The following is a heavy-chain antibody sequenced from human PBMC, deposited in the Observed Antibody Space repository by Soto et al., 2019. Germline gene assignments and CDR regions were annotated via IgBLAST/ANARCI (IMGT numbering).Heavy chain of an antibody. Sequence: QLQLQESGPGLVKPSETLSLTCTVSGGSISSSSYYWGWIRQPPGKGLEWIGSIYYSGSTYYNPSIKSRVTISVDTSKNQFSLKLSSVTAADTAVYYCARRLGGSGQVYKSHWFDPWGQGTLVTVSS. CDR2: IYYSGST. V-gene: IGHV4-39*01. D-gene: IGHD6-19*01. CDR1: GGSISSSSYY. J-gene: IGHJ5*02. CDR3: ARRLGGSGQVYKSHWFDP.